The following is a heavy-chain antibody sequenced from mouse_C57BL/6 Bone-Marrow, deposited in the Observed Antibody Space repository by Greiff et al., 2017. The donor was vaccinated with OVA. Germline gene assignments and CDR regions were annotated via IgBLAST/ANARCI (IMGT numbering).Heavy chain of an antibody. J-gene: IGHJ2*01. D-gene: IGHD3-2*02. CDR1: GFNIKDDY. CDR2: IDPENGDT. CDR3: TKKQAPDY. V-gene: IGHV14-4*01. Sequence: VQLQQSGAELVRPGASVKLSCTASGFNIKDDYMHWVKQRPEQGLEWIGWIDPENGDTEYASKFQGKATITADTSSNTAYLQLSSLTSEDTAVYYCTKKQAPDYWGQGTTLTVSS.